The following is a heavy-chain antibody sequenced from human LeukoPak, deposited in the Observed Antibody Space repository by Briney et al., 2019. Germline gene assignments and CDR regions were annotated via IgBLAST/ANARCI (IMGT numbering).Heavy chain of an antibody. CDR3: ANRGSRGVLGY. Sequence: PGGSLRLSCAASGFTFSSYAMSWVRQAPGKGLEWVSAISGSGGSTYYADSVKGRFTISRDNSKNTLYLQMNGLRAEDTAVYYCANRGSRGVLGYWGQGTLVTVSS. D-gene: IGHD3-10*01. V-gene: IGHV3-23*01. CDR1: GFTFSSYA. CDR2: ISGSGGST. J-gene: IGHJ4*02.